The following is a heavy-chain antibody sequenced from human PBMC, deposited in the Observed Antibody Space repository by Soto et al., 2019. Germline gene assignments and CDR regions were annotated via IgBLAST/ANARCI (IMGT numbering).Heavy chain of an antibody. CDR1: GFTFSSYS. J-gene: IGHJ5*02. Sequence: GGSLRLSCAASGFTFSSYSMNWVRQAPGKGLEWVSYISSSSSTIYYADSVKGRFTISRDNAKNSLYLQMNSLRDEDTAVYYCARDPYSSGWYPTGGWFGPWGQGTMVTVAS. CDR3: ARDPYSSGWYPTGGWFGP. D-gene: IGHD6-19*01. V-gene: IGHV3-48*02. CDR2: ISSSSSTI.